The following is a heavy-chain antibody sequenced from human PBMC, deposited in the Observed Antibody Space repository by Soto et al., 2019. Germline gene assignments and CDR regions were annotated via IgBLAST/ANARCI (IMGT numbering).Heavy chain of an antibody. CDR3: ASQATGWYPDY. D-gene: IGHD6-19*01. CDR1: GGSISSGGYY. V-gene: IGHV4-31*03. CDR2: IYDSGST. Sequence: QVELQESGPGLVKPSQTLSLTCTVSGGSISSGGYYWSWIRQHPGKGLEWIGYIYDSGSTYYNRSLKSRVIISVDTSKNQFSLKLSSVTAADTAVYYCASQATGWYPDYWGQGTLVTVSS. J-gene: IGHJ4*02.